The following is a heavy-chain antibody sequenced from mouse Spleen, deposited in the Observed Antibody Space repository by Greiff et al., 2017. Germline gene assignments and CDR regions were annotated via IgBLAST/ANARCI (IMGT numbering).Heavy chain of an antibody. V-gene: IGHV5-17*02. CDR3: ARSGGEGYFDY. CDR2: ISSGSSTI. J-gene: IGHJ2*01. CDR1: GFTFSSFG. D-gene: IGHD3-2*02. Sequence: EVKLVESGGGLVQPGGSRKLSCAASGFTFSSFGMHWVRQAPEKGLEWVAYISSGSSTIYYADTVKGRFTISRDNPKNTLFLQMTSLRSEDTAMYYCARSGGEGYFDYWGQGTTLTVSS.